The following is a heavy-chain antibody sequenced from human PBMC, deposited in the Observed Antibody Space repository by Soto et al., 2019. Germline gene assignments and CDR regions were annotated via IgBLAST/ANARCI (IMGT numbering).Heavy chain of an antibody. Sequence: QITLNESGPTLVKPTQTLTLTCTFSGFSVSTSGVGVAWIRQPPGKALEWLALIYWDDDKRYSPFLQSRVTITKDTSKNQVVLTMTNMDPVDTATYYCAHKGGRGAGMDVWGQGTTVTVSS. CDR2: IYWDDDK. CDR1: GFSVSTSGVG. V-gene: IGHV2-5*02. J-gene: IGHJ6*02. D-gene: IGHD2-15*01. CDR3: AHKGGRGAGMDV.